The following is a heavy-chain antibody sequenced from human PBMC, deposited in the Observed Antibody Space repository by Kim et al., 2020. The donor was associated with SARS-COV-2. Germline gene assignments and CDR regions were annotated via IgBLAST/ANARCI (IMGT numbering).Heavy chain of an antibody. CDR2: ISSDGGTR. D-gene: IGHD3-10*01. V-gene: IGHV3-74*01. J-gene: IGHJ4*02. CDR1: GFTFRSYW. CDR3: ARRVPISGSSYYYDS. Sequence: GSLRLSCAASGFTFRSYWMHWVRQVPGKGLVWVSRISSDGGTRSYADSAKGRFTTSRDNARNTLFLQMNDLRAEDTAVYYCARRVPISGSSYYYDSWGQGTLVTVSS.